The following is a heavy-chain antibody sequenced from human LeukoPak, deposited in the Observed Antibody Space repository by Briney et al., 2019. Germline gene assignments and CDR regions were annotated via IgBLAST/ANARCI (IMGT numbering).Heavy chain of an antibody. CDR3: ATGGVYDYVWGSYRYPLED. Sequence: GGSLRLSCAASGFTFSSYAMSWVRQAPGKGLEWVSAISGSGGSTYYADSVKGRFTISRDNSKNTLYLQMNSLRAEDTAVYYCATGGVYDYVWGSYRYPLEDWGQGTLVTVSS. CDR1: GFTFSSYA. V-gene: IGHV3-23*01. CDR2: ISGSGGST. D-gene: IGHD3-16*02. J-gene: IGHJ4*02.